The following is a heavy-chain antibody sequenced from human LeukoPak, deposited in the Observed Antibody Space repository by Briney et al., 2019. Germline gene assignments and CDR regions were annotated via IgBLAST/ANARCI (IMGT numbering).Heavy chain of an antibody. CDR3: AGLSGYDPYYFDY. D-gene: IGHD5-12*01. J-gene: IGHJ4*02. CDR2: INPHSGDT. V-gene: IGHV1-2*02. CDR1: GYTFTGYY. Sequence: ASVKVSCKASGYTFTGYYVHWVRQAPGQGLEWMGWINPHSGDTSYAQNFQGRVTMTRDTSISTVYMELSRLRSDDTAVYYCAGLSGYDPYYFDYWGQGTLVAVSS.